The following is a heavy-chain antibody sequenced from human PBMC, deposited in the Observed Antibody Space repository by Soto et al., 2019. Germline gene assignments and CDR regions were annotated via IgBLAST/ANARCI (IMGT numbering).Heavy chain of an antibody. CDR2: INPASQLR. V-gene: IGHV1-69*09. CDR1: GVPFNSYG. Sequence: QVVLLQSGTEVKRPGSSVKVSCKASGVPFNSYGFAWVRQAPGRGLEWVGRINPASQLRNYEQSLQGRVTITADTTTTKADMEVSGLTAADTAVYYCARMKLASLDHWGQGTLVTVS. CDR3: ARMKLASLDH. J-gene: IGHJ4*02.